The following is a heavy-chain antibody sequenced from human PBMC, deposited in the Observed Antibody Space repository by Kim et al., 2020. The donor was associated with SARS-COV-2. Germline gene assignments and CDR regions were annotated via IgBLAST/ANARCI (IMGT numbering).Heavy chain of an antibody. CDR2: IYYSGST. Sequence: SETLSLTCTVSGGSISSGGYYWSWIRQHPGKGLEWIGYIYYSGSTYYNPSLKSRVTISVDTSKNQFSLKLSSVTAADTAVYYCARIREYCSSTSCYYYYYYGMDVWGQGTTVTVSS. J-gene: IGHJ6*02. CDR1: GGSISSGGYY. V-gene: IGHV4-31*03. CDR3: ARIREYCSSTSCYYYYYYGMDV. D-gene: IGHD2-2*01.